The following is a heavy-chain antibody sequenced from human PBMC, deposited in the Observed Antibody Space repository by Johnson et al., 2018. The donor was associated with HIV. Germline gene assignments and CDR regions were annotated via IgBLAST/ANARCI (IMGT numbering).Heavy chain of an antibody. CDR1: GFTFDDYG. D-gene: IGHD4-17*01. CDR2: ISSSGSTI. CDR3: TTDLRVTTYLRAFDI. V-gene: IGHV3-11*01. J-gene: IGHJ3*02. Sequence: QVQLVESGGGVVRPGGSLRLSCAASGFTFDDYGMSWVRQAPGKGLEWVSYISSSGSTIYYADSVKGRFTISRDNAKNTLYLQMNSLKTEDTAVYYCTTDLRVTTYLRAFDIWGQGTMVTVSS.